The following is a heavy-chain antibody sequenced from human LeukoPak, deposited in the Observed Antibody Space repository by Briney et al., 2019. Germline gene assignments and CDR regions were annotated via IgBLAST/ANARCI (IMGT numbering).Heavy chain of an antibody. D-gene: IGHD1-26*01. V-gene: IGHV1-24*01. J-gene: IGHJ3*02. Sequence: GASVKVSCKVSGYTLSELSMHWVRQSPGKGLEWMGGFDVAETDTIYAQKFQGRVTMTEDTSTDTAYMELNSLSSEDTAVYYCARDPKLVGAKAFDIWGQGTMVTVSS. CDR2: FDVAETDT. CDR3: ARDPKLVGAKAFDI. CDR1: GYTLSELS.